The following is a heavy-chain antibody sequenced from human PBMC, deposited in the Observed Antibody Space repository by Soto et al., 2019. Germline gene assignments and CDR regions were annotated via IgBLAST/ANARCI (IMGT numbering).Heavy chain of an antibody. Sequence: GGSLRLSCPASGFIFSSYTINWVRQAPGKVLEWVSSISGSGSYIYIADSMKGRITISRDNAQNSVHLQMNSLRVEDTAVYYCARAGLQPANAFDVWGQGTKVNVSS. CDR3: ARAGLQPANAFDV. D-gene: IGHD2-2*01. J-gene: IGHJ3*01. CDR2: ISGSGSYI. V-gene: IGHV3-21*06. CDR1: GFIFSSYT.